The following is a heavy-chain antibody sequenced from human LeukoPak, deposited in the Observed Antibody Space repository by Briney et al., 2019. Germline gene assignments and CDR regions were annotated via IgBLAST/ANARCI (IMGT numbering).Heavy chain of an antibody. CDR1: GGSISSSSYY. J-gene: IGHJ6*02. V-gene: IGHV4-39*07. Sequence: SETLSLTCTVSGGSISSSSYYWGWIRQPPGKGLEWIGSIYYSGSTYYNPSLKSRVTISVDTSKNQFSLKLSSVTAADTAVYYCARDAVTPDYGMDVWGQGTTVTVSS. D-gene: IGHD4-17*01. CDR2: IYYSGST. CDR3: ARDAVTPDYGMDV.